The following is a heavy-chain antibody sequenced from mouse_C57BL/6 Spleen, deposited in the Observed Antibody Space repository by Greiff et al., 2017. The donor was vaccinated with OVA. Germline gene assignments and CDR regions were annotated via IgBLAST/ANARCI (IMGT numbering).Heavy chain of an antibody. D-gene: IGHD2-5*01. V-gene: IGHV1-64*01. CDR3: ASVASYSNYVSVMDY. Sequence: QVQLQQPGAELVKPGASVKLSCKASGYTFTSYWMHWVKQRHGQGLEWIGMIHPNSGSTNYNAKFTSKATLTVDKSSSTAYKQLSSLTSENSAVYDCASVASYSNYVSVMDYWGQGTSVTVSA. J-gene: IGHJ4*01. CDR2: IHPNSGST. CDR1: GYTFTSYW.